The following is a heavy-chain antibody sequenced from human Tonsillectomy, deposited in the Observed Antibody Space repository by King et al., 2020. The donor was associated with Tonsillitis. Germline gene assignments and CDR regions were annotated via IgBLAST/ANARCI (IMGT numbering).Heavy chain of an antibody. CDR1: GFTFSSYA. Sequence: QLVQSGGGVVQPGRSLRLSCAASGFTFSSYAMHWVRQAPGKGLEWVAVISYDGSNKYYADSVKGRFTISRDNSKNTMYLQMNSLRAEDTAVYYCARRRSITMIVDDYGMDVWGQGTPVTVSS. CDR2: ISYDGSNK. V-gene: IGHV3-30-3*01. D-gene: IGHD3-22*01. J-gene: IGHJ6*02. CDR3: ARRRSITMIVDDYGMDV.